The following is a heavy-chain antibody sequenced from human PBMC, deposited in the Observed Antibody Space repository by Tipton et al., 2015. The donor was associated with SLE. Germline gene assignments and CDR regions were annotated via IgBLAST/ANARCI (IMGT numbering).Heavy chain of an antibody. V-gene: IGHV4-34*01. CDR3: ARGGRGDGGNPFDP. CDR2: INHTGGT. D-gene: IGHD4-23*01. Sequence: LRLSCAVYGGSFSDYYWSWIRQTPGEGLEWIGEINHTGGTNYNPSLESRVTMSVDTSKNQLSLKLSSMTAADTAVYYCARGGRGDGGNPFDPWGQGTLVTVSS. J-gene: IGHJ5*02. CDR1: GGSFSDYY.